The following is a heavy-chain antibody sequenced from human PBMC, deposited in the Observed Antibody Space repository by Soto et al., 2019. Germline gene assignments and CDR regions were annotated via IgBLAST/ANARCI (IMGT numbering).Heavy chain of an antibody. D-gene: IGHD2-15*01. CDR1: GYTFTSYY. CDR3: ARDGIGYCSGGSCPAAFGI. J-gene: IGHJ3*02. Sequence: GASVKVSCKASGYTFTSYYMHWVRQAPGQGLEWMGIINPSGGSTSYAQKFQGRVTMTRDTSTSTVYMELSSLRSEDTAVYYCARDGIGYCSGGSCPAAFGIWGQGTMVTVSS. CDR2: INPSGGST. V-gene: IGHV1-46*03.